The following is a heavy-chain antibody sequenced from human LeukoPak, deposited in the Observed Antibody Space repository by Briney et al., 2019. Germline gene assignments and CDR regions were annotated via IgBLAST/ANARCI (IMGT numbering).Heavy chain of an antibody. CDR3: ARVPGSFDY. Sequence: ASVKVSCKTSGYSFTAYYIHWVRQAPGQGLELMGWINPNSGATNYAQKFQGRVTMARDTSISTVYMDLNRLTSDDTAVYYCARVPGSFDYWGQGTLVTVSS. CDR1: GYSFTAYY. V-gene: IGHV1-2*02. J-gene: IGHJ4*02. D-gene: IGHD3-10*01. CDR2: INPNSGAT.